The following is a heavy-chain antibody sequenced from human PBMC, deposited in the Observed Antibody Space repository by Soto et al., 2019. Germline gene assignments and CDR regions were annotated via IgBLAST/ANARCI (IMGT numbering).Heavy chain of an antibody. J-gene: IGHJ5*01. V-gene: IGHV3-72*01. CDR1: GFSVSGWY. D-gene: IGHD1-26*01. CDR3: AREGAARWLDS. Sequence: EVQLVESGGGLVQPGGSARLSCAASGFSVSGWYMDWVRQAPGKGLEWVARLKDRSQNYATEYAAYVKGRFTVSRHASQNSMYLQMNSLKIEDTAVYYCAREGAARWLDSWGQGTLVTVS. CDR2: LKDRSQNYAT.